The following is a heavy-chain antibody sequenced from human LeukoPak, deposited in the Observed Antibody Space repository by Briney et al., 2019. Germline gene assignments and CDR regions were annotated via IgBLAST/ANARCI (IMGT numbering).Heavy chain of an antibody. Sequence: QTGGSLRLSCAASGFTFSDYGIHWVRQAPGQGLEWVALIWYDGSKKYYADSVKGRFTISRDNTKNTLYLQLNSLRADDTAVYYCARAHSSSSIFDLWGQGTLVTVSS. CDR1: GFTFSDYG. CDR2: IWYDGSKK. V-gene: IGHV3-33*01. CDR3: ARAHSSSSIFDL. D-gene: IGHD6-6*01. J-gene: IGHJ4*02.